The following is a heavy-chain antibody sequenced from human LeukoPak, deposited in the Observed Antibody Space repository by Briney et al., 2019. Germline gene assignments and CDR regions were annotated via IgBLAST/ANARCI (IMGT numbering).Heavy chain of an antibody. CDR3: ARGGEAYSSGWYRTYY. CDR1: GFTFSSYA. V-gene: IGHV3-23*01. Sequence: GGSLRLSCAASGFTFSSYAMTWVRQAPGKGLEWVSAINGSGGSTYYADSVKGRFTISRNTSKNTLYLQMNSIRAEDTAVYYWARGGEAYSSGWYRTYYWGRGSLVTVSS. CDR2: INGSGGST. D-gene: IGHD6-19*01. J-gene: IGHJ4*02.